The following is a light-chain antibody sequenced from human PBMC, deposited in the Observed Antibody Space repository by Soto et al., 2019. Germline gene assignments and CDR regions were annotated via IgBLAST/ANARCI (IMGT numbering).Light chain of an antibody. J-gene: IGLJ1*01. CDR1: SSDVGGYNL. V-gene: IGLV2-23*02. CDR3: CAYASSVAYV. Sequence: QSALTQPASVSGSPGQSITISCTGTSSDVGGYNLVSWFQQHPGKAPKLIISEVSKRPSGVSNRFSGSKSGDTASLTISGLQAEEEADYYCCAYASSVAYVFGTGTKLTVL. CDR2: EVS.